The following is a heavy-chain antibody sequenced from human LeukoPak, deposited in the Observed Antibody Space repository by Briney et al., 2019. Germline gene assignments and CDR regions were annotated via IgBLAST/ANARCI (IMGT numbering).Heavy chain of an antibody. Sequence: GASVKVSCKASGYTFTSYGISWVRQAPGQGLEWMGWISAYNGNTNYAQKIQGRVTMTTDTSTSTAYMELRSLRSDDTAVYYCARDLDCSSTSCYDYWGQGTLVTVSS. J-gene: IGHJ4*02. V-gene: IGHV1-18*01. CDR2: ISAYNGNT. CDR1: GYTFTSYG. D-gene: IGHD2-2*01. CDR3: ARDLDCSSTSCYDY.